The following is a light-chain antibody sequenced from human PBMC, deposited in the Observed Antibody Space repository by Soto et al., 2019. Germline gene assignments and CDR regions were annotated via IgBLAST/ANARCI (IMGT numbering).Light chain of an antibody. CDR3: QQYSISPIT. V-gene: IGKV3-20*01. CDR1: QSVSSGY. Sequence: EIVLTQSPGTLSLSPGERATLSCRASQSVSSGYLAWYQQKPGQAPRLLINGASTRAPGIPDRFSGSGSGTEFTLTISRLEPEDFAVYSCQQYSISPITFGQGTRLEIK. CDR2: GAS. J-gene: IGKJ5*01.